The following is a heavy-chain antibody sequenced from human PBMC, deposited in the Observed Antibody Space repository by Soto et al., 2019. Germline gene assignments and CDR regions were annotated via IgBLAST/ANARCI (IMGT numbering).Heavy chain of an antibody. Sequence: GGSLRHSCAASAFTFSSYAMSWVRQAPGKGLVWVSRIDGEGSNTNYADSVKGRFTISRDNAKNTLYLQMNSLRAEDTAVYYCARGELATITASDYWSQGTQVTVSS. CDR3: ARGELATITASDY. CDR2: IDGEGSNT. CDR1: AFTFSSYA. D-gene: IGHD5-12*01. J-gene: IGHJ4*02. V-gene: IGHV3-74*01.